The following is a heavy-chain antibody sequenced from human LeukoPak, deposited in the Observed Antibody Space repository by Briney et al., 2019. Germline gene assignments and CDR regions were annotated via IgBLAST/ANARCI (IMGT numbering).Heavy chain of an antibody. CDR3: ARDPLGVTQAWFDP. CDR2: IIPIFGTA. CDR1: GYTLTSYG. J-gene: IGHJ5*02. D-gene: IGHD3-22*01. V-gene: IGHV1-69*13. Sequence: SVKVSCKAAGYTLTSYGISWVRQAPGQGLEWMGGIIPIFGTANYAQKFQGRVTITADESTSTAYMELSSLRSEDTAVYYCARDPLGVTQAWFDPWGQGTLVTVSS.